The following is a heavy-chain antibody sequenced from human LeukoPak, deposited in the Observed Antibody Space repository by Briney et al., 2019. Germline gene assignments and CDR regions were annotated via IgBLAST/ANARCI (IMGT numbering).Heavy chain of an antibody. J-gene: IGHJ4*02. CDR2: ITSSGDVT. D-gene: IGHD1-7*01. CDR1: GFTFSNYD. Sequence: GGSLRLSCVVSGFTFSNYDMTWVRQAPGKGLEWVSSITSSGDVTFYSDSVKGRFTISRDNSQNTLYLQMNSLRAEDTAIYFCAKYRGMIGTSELDYWGQGTLVTVSS. CDR3: AKYRGMIGTSELDY. V-gene: IGHV3-23*01.